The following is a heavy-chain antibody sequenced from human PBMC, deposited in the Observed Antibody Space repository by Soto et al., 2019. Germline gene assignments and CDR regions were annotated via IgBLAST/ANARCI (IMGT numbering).Heavy chain of an antibody. CDR3: ARGVVPASFPLRH. CDR1: GGPFISYA. J-gene: IGHJ4*02. CDR2: IIPIFGTA. D-gene: IGHD2-2*01. Sequence: SVKVSCNASGGPFISYAIIWVRQAPGQGLEWMGGIIPIFGTANYAQKFQGRVTITAGESTSTAYMELSSLRSEDTAVYYCARGVVPASFPLRHWGQGTLVTVSS. V-gene: IGHV1-69*01.